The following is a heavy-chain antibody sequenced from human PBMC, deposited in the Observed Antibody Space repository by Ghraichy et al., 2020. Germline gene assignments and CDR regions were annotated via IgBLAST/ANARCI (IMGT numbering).Heavy chain of an antibody. J-gene: IGHJ4*02. D-gene: IGHD3-22*01. CDR1: GGTFSSYT. CDR3: AVTPDPYYYDSSGYYQGDY. CDR2: IIPILGIA. Sequence: SVKVSCKASGGTFSSYTISWVRQAPGQGLEWMGRIIPILGIANYAQKFQGRVTITADKSTSTAYMELSSLRSEDTAVYYCAVTPDPYYYDSSGYYQGDYWGQGTLVTVSS. V-gene: IGHV1-69*02.